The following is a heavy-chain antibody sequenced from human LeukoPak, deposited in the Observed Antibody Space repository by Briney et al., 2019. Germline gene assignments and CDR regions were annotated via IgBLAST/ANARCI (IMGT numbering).Heavy chain of an antibody. CDR3: AKGPRYSYGYGY. V-gene: IGHV3-23*01. CDR2: ISGSGGST. CDR1: GFTFSSYA. D-gene: IGHD5-18*01. J-gene: IGHJ4*02. Sequence: GGSLRLSCAASGFTFSSYAVSWVRQAPGKGLEWVSAISGSGGSTYYADSVKGRFTISRDNSKNTLYLQMNSLRAEDTAVYYCAKGPRYSYGYGYWGQGTLVTVSS.